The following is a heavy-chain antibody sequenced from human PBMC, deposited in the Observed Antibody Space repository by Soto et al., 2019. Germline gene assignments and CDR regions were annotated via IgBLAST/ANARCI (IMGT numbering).Heavy chain of an antibody. D-gene: IGHD6-6*01. Sequence: QVQLVQSGAEVKKPGASVKVSCKASGYTFTKYSMHWVRQAPGQRLEWMGWILAGNGNTKYSQKFLGRVTITWDTSASTAYMELTSLRSDDTAVYYCARHSYSSSSGSPSDYWGQGSLVTVSS. V-gene: IGHV1-3*01. CDR3: ARHSYSSSSGSPSDY. J-gene: IGHJ4*02. CDR1: GYTFTKYS. CDR2: ILAGNGNT.